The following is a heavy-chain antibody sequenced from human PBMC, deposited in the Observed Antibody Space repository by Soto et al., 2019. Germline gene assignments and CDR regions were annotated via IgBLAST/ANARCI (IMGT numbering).Heavy chain of an antibody. CDR1: GASVNNYH. V-gene: IGHV4-59*02. CDR3: ATYNYNAFFDL. Sequence: QVQLRESGPGLVKPSETLSLTCTISGASVNNYHWIWIRQPPGKGLEWVAYVYTGNPHYNPSLNNRVTMSVDTSANQFSLNIISVTAADTAVYYCATYNYNAFFDLWGRGTLVTVSS. J-gene: IGHJ4*02. D-gene: IGHD1-20*01. CDR2: VYTGNP.